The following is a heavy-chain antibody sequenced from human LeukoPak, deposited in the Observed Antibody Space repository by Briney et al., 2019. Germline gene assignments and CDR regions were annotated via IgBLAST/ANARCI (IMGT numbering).Heavy chain of an antibody. CDR1: GFTFSDYY. D-gene: IGHD3-22*01. CDR3: ARSWTYYYDSSGYYGY. J-gene: IGHJ4*02. CDR2: VSSSGSTI. Sequence: PGGSLRLSCAASGFTFSDYYMSWIRQAPGKGLEWVSYVSSSGSTIYYADSVKGRFTISRDNAKNSLYLQMNSLRAEDTAVYYCARSWTYYYDSSGYYGYWGQGTLVTVSS. V-gene: IGHV3-11*01.